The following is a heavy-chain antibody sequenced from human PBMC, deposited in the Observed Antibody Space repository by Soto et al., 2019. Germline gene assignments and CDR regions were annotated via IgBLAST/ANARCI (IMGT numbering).Heavy chain of an antibody. CDR1: GFTFSSYA. V-gene: IGHV3-23*01. J-gene: IGHJ6*02. CDR3: AADLLLVYYYGMDV. CDR2: ISGSGGST. D-gene: IGHD2-21*02. Sequence: PGGSLRLSCAASGFTFSSYAMSWVRQAPGKGLEWVSAISGSGGSTYYADSVKGRFTISRDNSKNTLYLQMNSLRAEDTAVYYCAADLLLVYYYGMDVWGQGTTVTVSS.